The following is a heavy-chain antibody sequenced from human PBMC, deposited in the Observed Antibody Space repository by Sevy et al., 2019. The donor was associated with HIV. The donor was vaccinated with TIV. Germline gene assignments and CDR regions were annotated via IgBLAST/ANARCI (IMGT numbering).Heavy chain of an antibody. Sequence: GSLRLSCTVSGGSISGYYWSWIRQPPGKGLEWIGYIFYSGSTNYNPSLKSRVTISVDTSKNQLSLKLSSVTGADTAVYYCARDNYDSTIDYYNAMDVWGQGTTVTASS. D-gene: IGHD3-22*01. CDR3: ARDNYDSTIDYYNAMDV. J-gene: IGHJ6*02. V-gene: IGHV4-59*13. CDR1: GGSISGYY. CDR2: IFYSGST.